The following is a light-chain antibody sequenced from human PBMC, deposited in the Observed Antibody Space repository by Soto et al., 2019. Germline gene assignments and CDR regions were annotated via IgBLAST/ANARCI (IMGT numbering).Light chain of an antibody. CDR1: QSVTSNY. J-gene: IGKJ1*01. CDR2: GIS. V-gene: IGKV3-20*01. Sequence: ELVMTQSPATLSVSPGERATLSCRASQSVTSNYLAWYQQKPGQAPRLLIYGISSRATGVPDRFSGSGSGTDFTLTISRLEPEDFAVYYCQQYNNWPRTFGQGTKVDIK. CDR3: QQYNNWPRT.